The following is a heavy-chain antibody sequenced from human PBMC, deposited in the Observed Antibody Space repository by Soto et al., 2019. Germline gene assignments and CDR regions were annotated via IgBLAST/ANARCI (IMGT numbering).Heavy chain of an antibody. J-gene: IGHJ3*02. CDR3: VRDRDWAFDI. D-gene: IGHD3-9*01. CDR1: GYALRDYS. V-gene: IGHV3-48*02. CDR2: TGTRRKYT. Sequence: PGESLKISCAASGYALRDYSMNWVRQAPGKGLEWVSYTGTRRKYTFYADSVRGRFTISRDDARNSVYLQLNSLRDEDTAVYYCVRDRDWAFDIWGQGTMVTV.